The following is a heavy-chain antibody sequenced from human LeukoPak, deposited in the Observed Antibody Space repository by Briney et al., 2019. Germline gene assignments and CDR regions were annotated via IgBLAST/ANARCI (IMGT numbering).Heavy chain of an antibody. CDR2: INPNSGDT. V-gene: IGHV1-2*02. J-gene: IGHJ4*02. CDR1: GYTFSGYY. D-gene: IGHD3-22*01. CDR3: ARHKRRYYDSSGFGY. Sequence: ASVKVSCKASGYTFSGYYMHWVRQAPGQGLEWMGWINPNSGDTNSAQRFQGKVTMTRDTSISTAYMELSRLRSDDTAVYYCARHKRRYYDSSGFGYWGQGTLVTVSS.